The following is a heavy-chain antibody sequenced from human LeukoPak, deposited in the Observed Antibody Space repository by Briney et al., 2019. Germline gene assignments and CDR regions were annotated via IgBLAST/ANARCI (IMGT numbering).Heavy chain of an antibody. CDR2: MSSRDDGR. Sequence: GGSLRLSCATSGFSFSSYAMSWVRQAPGKGLEWVSAMSSRDDGRYYAASGRGRFTISRDTSRSTLYLQMNSLRAEDAAVYYCAKAPVTSCRGAFCYPFDYWGQGTLVTVSS. CDR3: AKAPVTSCRGAFCYPFDY. D-gene: IGHD2-15*01. J-gene: IGHJ4*02. V-gene: IGHV3-23*01. CDR1: GFSFSSYA.